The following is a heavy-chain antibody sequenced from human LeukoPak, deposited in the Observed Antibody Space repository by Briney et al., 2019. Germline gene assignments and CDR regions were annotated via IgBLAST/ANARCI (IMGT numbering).Heavy chain of an antibody. J-gene: IGHJ4*02. CDR1: GYSFTSYW. D-gene: IGHD2/OR15-2a*01. Sequence: GESLKISCKASGYSFTSYWIGWVRQMPGKGLEEMGITFPGDSDTRYSPSFQGQVTISADKSISTAYLQWTSLKASDTATYYCARRPRYDFGPHFDYWGQGTLVTVSS. CDR2: TFPGDSDT. CDR3: ARRPRYDFGPHFDY. V-gene: IGHV5-51*01.